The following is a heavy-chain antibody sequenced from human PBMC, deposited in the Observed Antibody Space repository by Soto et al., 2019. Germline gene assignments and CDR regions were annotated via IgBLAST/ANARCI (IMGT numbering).Heavy chain of an antibody. V-gene: IGHV4-34*01. J-gene: IGHJ4*02. Sequence: QMELQQRGAELLKPSETLSLTCAVSDASFSGYYWTWIRQPPGTGLEWIGEINHSGGTNYNPSLKSRVTISVDTSTTQFSLEITSVTAADTALYYCAREKITGHFEYWGQGTLVTVSS. CDR3: AREKITGHFEY. D-gene: IGHD3-16*01. CDR1: DASFSGYY. CDR2: INHSGGT.